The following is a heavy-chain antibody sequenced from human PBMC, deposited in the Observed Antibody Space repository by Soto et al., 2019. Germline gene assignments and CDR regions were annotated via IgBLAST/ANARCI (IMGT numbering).Heavy chain of an antibody. D-gene: IGHD3-22*01. J-gene: IGHJ1*01. V-gene: IGHV3-48*02. Sequence: LRLSCAASGFTFSSYSMNWVRQAPGKGLEWVSYISSSSSTIYYADSVKGRFTISRDNAKNSLYLQMNSLRDEDTAVYYCARDRFDSSGYYYFFQHWGQGTLVTVSS. CDR2: ISSSSSTI. CDR1: GFTFSSYS. CDR3: ARDRFDSSGYYYFFQH.